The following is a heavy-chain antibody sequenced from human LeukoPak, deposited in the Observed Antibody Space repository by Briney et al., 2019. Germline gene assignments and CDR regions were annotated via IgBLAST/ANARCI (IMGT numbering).Heavy chain of an antibody. D-gene: IGHD3-10*01. CDR3: ARAYYYGSGSSLNYYYYYMDV. V-gene: IGHV4-59*01. CDR1: GGSISSYY. Sequence: SETLSLTCTVSGGSISSYYWSWIRQPPGKGLEWIGYIYYSGSTNYNPSLKSRVTISVDTSKNQFSLRLSSVTAADTAVYYCARAYYYGSGSSLNYYYYYMDVWGKGTTVTVSS. J-gene: IGHJ6*03. CDR2: IYYSGST.